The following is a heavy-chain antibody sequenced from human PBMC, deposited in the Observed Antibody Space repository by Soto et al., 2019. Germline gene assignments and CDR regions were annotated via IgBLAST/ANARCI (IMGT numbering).Heavy chain of an antibody. Sequence: QVQLVESGGGVVQPGRSLRLSCAASGFTFSSYGMHWVRQAPGRGLEWVAVIWYDGSNKYYADYVKGRFTISRDNSKNTLYLQMNSLRAEDTAVYYCARDSATTAFDYWGQGTLVTVSS. CDR3: ARDSATTAFDY. V-gene: IGHV3-33*01. D-gene: IGHD4-17*01. CDR1: GFTFSSYG. CDR2: IWYDGSNK. J-gene: IGHJ4*02.